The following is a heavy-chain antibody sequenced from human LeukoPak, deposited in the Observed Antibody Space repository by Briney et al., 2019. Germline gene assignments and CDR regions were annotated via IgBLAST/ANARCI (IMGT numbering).Heavy chain of an antibody. Sequence: GGSLRLSCAASGFTFSDYYMSWIRQVPGKGLEGFSYISSSGSTIYYADSVKGRFTISRDNAKNSLYLQMNSLRAEDTAVYYCARSILHYRFGGVWDYWGQGTLVTVSS. CDR1: GFTFSDYY. V-gene: IGHV3-11*01. J-gene: IGHJ4*02. CDR3: ARSILHYRFGGVWDY. D-gene: IGHD3-16*01. CDR2: ISSSGSTI.